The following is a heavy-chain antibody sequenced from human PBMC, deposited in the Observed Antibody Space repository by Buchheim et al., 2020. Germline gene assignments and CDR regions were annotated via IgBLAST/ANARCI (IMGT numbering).Heavy chain of an antibody. V-gene: IGHV3-23*01. CDR2: ISGSGGST. CDR3: AKDGGGVGIALPVYFDY. Sequence: EVQLLESGGGLVQPGGSLRLSCAASGFTFSSYAMSWVRQAPGKGLEWVSAISGSGGSTYYADSVKGRFTTSRDNSKNTLYLQMNSLRAEDTAVYYCAKDGGGVGIALPVYFDYWGQGTL. CDR1: GFTFSSYA. D-gene: IGHD6-13*01. J-gene: IGHJ4*02.